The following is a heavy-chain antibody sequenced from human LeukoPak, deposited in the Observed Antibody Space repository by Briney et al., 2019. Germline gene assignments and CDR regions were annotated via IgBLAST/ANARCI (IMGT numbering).Heavy chain of an antibody. J-gene: IGHJ4*02. D-gene: IGHD6-19*01. CDR1: GFTFSAYS. CDR3: TRDQPSSGWGFDS. Sequence: GESLRLSCATSGFTFSAYSMKGVRHAPGKGREWVANINGRGFSIHYADSIKGRFTISRDNTKDLLYLQMTSLRADDTALYYCTRDQPSSGWGFDSWGRGTLVIVSS. V-gene: IGHV3-21*06. CDR2: INGRGFSI.